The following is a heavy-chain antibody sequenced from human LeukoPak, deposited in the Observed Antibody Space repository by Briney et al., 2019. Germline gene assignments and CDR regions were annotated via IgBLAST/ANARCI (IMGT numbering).Heavy chain of an antibody. Sequence: ASVKVSCKASGYTFTDDYIHWVRQAPGQGLEWMGWINVNSGGTNYAQKFYARVTMTRDTSISTAYMELSRLRSDDTAVFYCATGGPMIAVVITSRPFDIWGQGTMVTVSS. D-gene: IGHD3-22*01. CDR1: GYTFTDDY. V-gene: IGHV1-2*02. J-gene: IGHJ3*02. CDR2: INVNSGGT. CDR3: ATGGPMIAVVITSRPFDI.